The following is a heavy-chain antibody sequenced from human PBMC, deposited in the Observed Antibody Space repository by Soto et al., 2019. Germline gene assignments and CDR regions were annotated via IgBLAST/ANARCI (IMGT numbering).Heavy chain of an antibody. J-gene: IGHJ4*02. Sequence: QVQLQESGPGLVKPSETLSRTCTVAGGSISSYYWSWIRQPPGKGLEWIGYIYSSGSTNYTPSLKSGVSISVDTSNIQFSLRLSSVTAADTAVYSCARHPAVTGTVAYFDYWGQGTLVTVSS. CDR3: ARHPAVTGTVAYFDY. V-gene: IGHV4-59*08. CDR2: IYSSGST. CDR1: GGSISSYY. D-gene: IGHD6-19*01.